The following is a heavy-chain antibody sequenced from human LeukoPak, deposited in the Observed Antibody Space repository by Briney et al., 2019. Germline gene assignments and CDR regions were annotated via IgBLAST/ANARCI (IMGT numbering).Heavy chain of an antibody. CDR3: ARTYIVGATETFDY. V-gene: IGHV1-2*02. CDR1: GYTFTGYY. CDR2: INPNSGGT. D-gene: IGHD1-26*01. J-gene: IGHJ4*02. Sequence: ASVKVSCKASGYTFTGYYMHWVRQAPGQGLEWMGWINPNSGGTNYAQKFQGRVTMTRDTSISTAYMELSRLRSDDTAVYYCARTYIVGATETFDYWGQGTLVTVSS.